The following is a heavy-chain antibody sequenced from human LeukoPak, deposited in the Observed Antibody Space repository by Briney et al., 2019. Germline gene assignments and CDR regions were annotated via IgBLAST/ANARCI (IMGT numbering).Heavy chain of an antibody. D-gene: IGHD2-15*01. CDR1: GGSISSNTYY. J-gene: IGHJ4*02. V-gene: IGHV4-39*01. CDR2: FDYSGST. CDR3: ARHLGGSYYSPFDY. Sequence: SETLSLTCAASGGSISSNTYYWGWIRQPPGKGLEWIGSFDYSGSTYYNPSLQSRVTIFEDTSKNQFSLKLTSVTAADTAVYYCARHLGGSYYSPFDYWGRGTLVTVSS.